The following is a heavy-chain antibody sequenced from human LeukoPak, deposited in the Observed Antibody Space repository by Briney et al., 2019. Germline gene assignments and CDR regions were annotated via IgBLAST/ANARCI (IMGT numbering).Heavy chain of an antibody. V-gene: IGHV1-2*06. CDR1: GYSFTSNY. CDR2: INPNSGGT. D-gene: IGHD6-19*01. CDR3: ARKVSRGWYGKGR. Sequence: ASVNVSCKASGYSFTSNYIHWVRQAPGQGLEWMGRINPNSGGTNYAQKFQGRVTMTRDTSISTAYMELSRLRSDDTAVYYCARKVSRGWYGKGRWGQGTTVTVSS. J-gene: IGHJ6*02.